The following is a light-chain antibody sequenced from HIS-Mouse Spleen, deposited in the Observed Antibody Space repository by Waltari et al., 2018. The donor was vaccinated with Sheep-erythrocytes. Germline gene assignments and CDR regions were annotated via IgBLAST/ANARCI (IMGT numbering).Light chain of an antibody. Sequence: DIQMTQSPSSLSASVGDRTTITCRASQSISSYLNWYQQKPWKAPKLLIYAASSLQSGVPSRFSGSGSGTDFTLTISSLQPEDFATYYCQQSYSTPPTFGGGTKVEIK. V-gene: IGKV1-39*01. J-gene: IGKJ4*01. CDR2: AAS. CDR1: QSISSY. CDR3: QQSYSTPPT.